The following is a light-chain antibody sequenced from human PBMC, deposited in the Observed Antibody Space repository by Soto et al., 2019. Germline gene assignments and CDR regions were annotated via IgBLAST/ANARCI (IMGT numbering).Light chain of an antibody. CDR1: QRVSSY. V-gene: IGKV3-11*01. CDR2: DAS. Sequence: EIVLTQSPATLSLSPGERATLSCRASQRVSSYLAWYQQKPGQAPRLLIYDASNRATGIPARFSCSGSGTDFTLTISSLEPEDFAFYYCQQRFTWPGTFGQGTKLEIK. J-gene: IGKJ2*01. CDR3: QQRFTWPGT.